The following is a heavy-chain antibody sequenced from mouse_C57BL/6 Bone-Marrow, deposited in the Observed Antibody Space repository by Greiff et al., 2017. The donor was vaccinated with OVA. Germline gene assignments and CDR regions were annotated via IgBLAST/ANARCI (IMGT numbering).Heavy chain of an antibody. D-gene: IGHD1-1*01. CDR1: GFNIKDYY. CDR3: ATFITTVVAPAY. Sequence: LVESGTELVKPGASVKLSCTASGFNIKDYYMHWVKQRTEQGLEWIGRIDPEDGETKYAPKFQGKATITADTSSNTAYLQLSSLTSEDTAVYYCATFITTVVAPAYWGQGTLVTVSA. CDR2: IDPEDGET. V-gene: IGHV14-2*01. J-gene: IGHJ3*01.